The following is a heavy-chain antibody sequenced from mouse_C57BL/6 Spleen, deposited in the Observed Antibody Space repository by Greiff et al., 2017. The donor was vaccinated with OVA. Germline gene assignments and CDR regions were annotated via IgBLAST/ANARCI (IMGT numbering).Heavy chain of an antibody. CDR2: INPSRGYT. D-gene: IGHD4-1*02. Sequence: QVQLQQSGAELARPGASVKMSCKASGYTFTSYTMHWVKPRPGQGLEWIGYINPSRGYTKYNQKFKDKATLTADNSSSTAYMQLSSLTSEDAAVYYGARGGPTGTGVFDYWGQGTTLTVSA. CDR1: GYTFTSYT. V-gene: IGHV1-4*01. CDR3: ARGGPTGTGVFDY. J-gene: IGHJ2*01.